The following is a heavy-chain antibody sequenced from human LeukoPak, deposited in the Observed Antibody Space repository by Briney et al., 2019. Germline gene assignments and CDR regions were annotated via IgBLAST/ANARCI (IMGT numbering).Heavy chain of an antibody. Sequence: SVKVSCKASGGTFSSYAISWVRQAPGQGLEWMGGIIPIFGTANYAQKFQGRVTITADESTSTAYMELSSLRSEDTAVYYCARDPSLGDYGAFDIWGQGTMVTVSS. CDR1: GGTFSSYA. CDR2: IIPIFGTA. D-gene: IGHD4-17*01. J-gene: IGHJ3*02. V-gene: IGHV1-69*13. CDR3: ARDPSLGDYGAFDI.